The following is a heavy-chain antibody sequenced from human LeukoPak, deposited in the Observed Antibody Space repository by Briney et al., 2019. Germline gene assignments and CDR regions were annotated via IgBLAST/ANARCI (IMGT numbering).Heavy chain of an antibody. V-gene: IGHV3-11*01. Sequence: GGSLRLSCAASGFTFSDYYMNWIRQAPGKGLEWVSYISSSGSTIYYADSVKGRFTISRDNAKNSLYLQTNSLRAEDTAVYYCARGRPWGSYYKRAYDYWGQGTLVTVSS. CDR2: ISSSGSTI. D-gene: IGHD1-26*01. CDR1: GFTFSDYY. J-gene: IGHJ4*02. CDR3: ARGRPWGSYYKRAYDY.